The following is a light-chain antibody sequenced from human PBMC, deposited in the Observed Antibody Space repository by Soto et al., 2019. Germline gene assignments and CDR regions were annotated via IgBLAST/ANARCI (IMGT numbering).Light chain of an antibody. CDR3: QRYGSSRT. V-gene: IGKV3-20*01. J-gene: IGKJ1*01. Sequence: EIVLTQSPGTLSLSPGERATLSCRASQSVRSNYLAWYQQRPGQAPRLLIYDASSRATGIPDRFSGSGSGTDFTLTISRLEPEDFAVYYCQRYGSSRTFGQGTKVDIK. CDR2: DAS. CDR1: QSVRSNY.